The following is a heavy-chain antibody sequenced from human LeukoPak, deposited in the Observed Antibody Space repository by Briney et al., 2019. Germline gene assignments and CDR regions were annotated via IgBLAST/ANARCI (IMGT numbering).Heavy chain of an antibody. Sequence: WASVKVSCTASGYTFTSYGINWVRQAPGQGLEWMGWISAYNGNTNYAQKLQGRVTMTTDTSTSTAYMELRSLRSDDTAVYYCARVGRSIVAAGDPWGQGTLVTVSS. J-gene: IGHJ5*02. V-gene: IGHV1-18*01. CDR2: ISAYNGNT. D-gene: IGHD6-13*01. CDR3: ARVGRSIVAAGDP. CDR1: GYTFTSYG.